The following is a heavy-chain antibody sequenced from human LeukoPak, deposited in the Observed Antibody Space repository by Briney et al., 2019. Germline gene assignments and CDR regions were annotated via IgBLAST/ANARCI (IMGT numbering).Heavy chain of an antibody. Sequence: GGSLRLSCAASGFTFSDYYMSWIRQAPGKGLEWVSYISSSGSTIYYADSVKGRFTISRDNAKNSLYLQMNSLRAADTAVYYGAVMVRGATPGNWGPGNPVTVSS. CDR2: ISSSGSTI. V-gene: IGHV3-11*01. CDR3: AVMVRGATPGN. CDR1: GFTFSDYY. D-gene: IGHD3-10*01. J-gene: IGHJ6*01.